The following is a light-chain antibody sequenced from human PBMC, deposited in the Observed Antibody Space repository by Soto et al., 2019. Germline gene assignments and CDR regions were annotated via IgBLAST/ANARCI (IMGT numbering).Light chain of an antibody. J-gene: IGLJ2*01. Sequence: QSVLTQPASVSGSPGQSITISCTGTGSDVGGYNYASWYQHHPGKVPKLMIYDVSNRPSGISNRFSGSKSGNTASLTISGLQAEDEADYYCSSYTSSSTVVFGGGTKVTVL. V-gene: IGLV2-14*03. CDR1: GSDVGGYNY. CDR2: DVS. CDR3: SSYTSSSTVV.